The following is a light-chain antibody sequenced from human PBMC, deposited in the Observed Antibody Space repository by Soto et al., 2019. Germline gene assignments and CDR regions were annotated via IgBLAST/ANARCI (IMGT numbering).Light chain of an antibody. CDR3: VLYLGNDIWV. J-gene: IGLJ3*02. CDR2: STN. V-gene: IGLV8-61*01. CDR1: SGSVSTSYY. Sequence: QTVVTQEPSFSVSPGGTVTVTCGLSSGSVSTSYYPSWYQQTPGQAPRTLIFSTNTRSSGVPDRFSGSILGNKAALTITGAQADDESDYYCVLYLGNDIWVFGGGTKLTVL.